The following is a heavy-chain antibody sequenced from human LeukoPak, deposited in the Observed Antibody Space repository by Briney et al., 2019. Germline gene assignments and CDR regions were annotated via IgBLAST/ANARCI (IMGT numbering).Heavy chain of an antibody. CDR2: ISAYNGNT. J-gene: IGHJ5*02. V-gene: IGHV1-18*01. Sequence: ASVKVSCKASGYTFTSYGISWVRQAPGQGLEWMGWISAYNGNTNYAQKLQGRVTMTTDTSTSTAYMELRSLRSDDTAVYYCARDYDILTGYYVSTTRAYNWFDPWGQGTLVTVSS. CDR3: ARDYDILTGYYVSTTRAYNWFDP. D-gene: IGHD3-9*01. CDR1: GYTFTSYG.